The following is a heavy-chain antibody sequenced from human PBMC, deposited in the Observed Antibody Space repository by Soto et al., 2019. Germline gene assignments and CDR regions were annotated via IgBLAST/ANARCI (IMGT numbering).Heavy chain of an antibody. V-gene: IGHV4-59*01. CDR1: GGSISSYY. CDR3: ARDRAVVPAAIFDY. CDR2: IYYSGST. Sequence: PSETLSLTCTVSGGSISSYYWSWIRQPPGKGLEWIGYIYYSGSTNYNPSLKSRVTISVDTSKNQFSLKLSSVTAADTAVYYCARDRAVVPAAIFDYWGQGTLVTVSS. J-gene: IGHJ4*02. D-gene: IGHD2-2*02.